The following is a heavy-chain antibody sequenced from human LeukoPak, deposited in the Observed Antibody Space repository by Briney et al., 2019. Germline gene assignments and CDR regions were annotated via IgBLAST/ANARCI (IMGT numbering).Heavy chain of an antibody. V-gene: IGHV1-69*01. CDR1: GGTFIRHT. Sequence: SVKVSCKASGGTFIRHTISWVRQSPGQGREWMGGITPMFGTSNYAQKFRGRVTITADESTSTAYVELSSLRSEDTAVYYCARDSSEFRSLLFHWGQGTLVTVSS. D-gene: IGHD1-14*01. CDR2: ITPMFGTS. J-gene: IGHJ1*01. CDR3: ARDSSEFRSLLFH.